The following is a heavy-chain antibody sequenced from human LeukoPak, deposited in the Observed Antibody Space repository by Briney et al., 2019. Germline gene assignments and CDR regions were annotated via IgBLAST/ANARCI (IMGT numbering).Heavy chain of an antibody. CDR1: GYSISSGYY. D-gene: IGHD3-22*01. CDR3: ASMVSGAYYYDSSGYSPPFDY. J-gene: IGHJ4*02. CDR2: IYHSGST. V-gene: IGHV4-38-2*02. Sequence: NPSETLSLTCTVSGYSISSGYYWGWIRQPPGKGLEWIGSIYHSGSTCYNPSLKSRVTISVDTSKNQFSLKLSSVTAADTAVYYCASMVSGAYYYDSSGYSPPFDYWGQGTLVTVSS.